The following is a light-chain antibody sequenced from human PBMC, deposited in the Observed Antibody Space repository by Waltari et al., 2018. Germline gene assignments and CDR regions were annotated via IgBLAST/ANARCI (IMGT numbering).Light chain of an antibody. V-gene: IGKV1-5*03. CDR3: QQSYTYSYT. CDR2: KAS. Sequence: DIQMTQSPSTLSASVGDRVTITCRASENVSKWLAWYQQKPGKAPKLLVYKASTLRSGVPSRFSGSGSGTEFSLTISSLQPDDFATYYCQQSYTYSYTFGQGTKLEIK. CDR1: ENVSKW. J-gene: IGKJ2*01.